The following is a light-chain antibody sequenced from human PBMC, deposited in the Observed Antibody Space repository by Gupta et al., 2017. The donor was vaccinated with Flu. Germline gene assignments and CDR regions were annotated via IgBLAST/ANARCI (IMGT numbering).Light chain of an antibody. CDR2: KIS. V-gene: IGKV2-24*01. Sequence: DIVMTQTPLSLPVTLGQPASISCRSSQSLVHRDGNTFLSWLHQRPGQPPRLLIYKISNRFSGVPDRFIGSGEGTDFTLKITRGEAEDVGVYYCRQSTHFPPYTFGQGTKLEIK. CDR3: RQSTHFPPYT. CDR1: QSLVHRDGNTF. J-gene: IGKJ2*01.